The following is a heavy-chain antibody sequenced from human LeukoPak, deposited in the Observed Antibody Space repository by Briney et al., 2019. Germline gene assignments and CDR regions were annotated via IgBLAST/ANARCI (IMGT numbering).Heavy chain of an antibody. CDR2: IYYTGST. Sequence: PSETLSLTCTVSGGSISSYYWSWNRQPPGKVLEWIGYIYYTGSTNYNPSLTSRVTISVDTSKNQFSLKLSSVTAADTAAYYCAGTYKYYYYYYMDVWGKGTTVTISS. V-gene: IGHV4-59*01. CDR3: AGTYKYYYYYYMDV. D-gene: IGHD1-14*01. J-gene: IGHJ6*03. CDR1: GGSISSYY.